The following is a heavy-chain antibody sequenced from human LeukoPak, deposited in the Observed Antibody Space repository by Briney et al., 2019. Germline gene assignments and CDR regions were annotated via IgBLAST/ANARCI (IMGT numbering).Heavy chain of an antibody. D-gene: IGHD3-10*01. Sequence: ASVKVSCKASGYTFTGYYMHWVRQAPGQGLEWMGWINPNSGGTNYAQKFQGRVTMTRDTSISTAYMELSRLRSDDTAVYYCARDLRNGSGSYSGYYYGMDVWGQGTTVTVPS. J-gene: IGHJ6*02. CDR3: ARDLRNGSGSYSGYYYGMDV. CDR2: INPNSGGT. V-gene: IGHV1-2*02. CDR1: GYTFTGYY.